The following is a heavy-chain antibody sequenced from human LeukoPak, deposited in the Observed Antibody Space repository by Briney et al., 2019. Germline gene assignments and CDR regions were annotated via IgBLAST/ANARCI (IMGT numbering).Heavy chain of an antibody. J-gene: IGHJ6*03. D-gene: IGHD6-25*01. V-gene: IGHV4-61*02. Sequence: SETLSLTCTVSGGSISSGSYYWSWIRQPAGKGLEWIGRIYTSGSTNYNPSLNSRVIISVDTSKNQFSLKLSSVTAADTAVYYCATGGHYYYYYMDVWGKGTTVTISS. CDR2: IYTSGST. CDR1: GGSISSGSYY. CDR3: ATGGHYYYYYMDV.